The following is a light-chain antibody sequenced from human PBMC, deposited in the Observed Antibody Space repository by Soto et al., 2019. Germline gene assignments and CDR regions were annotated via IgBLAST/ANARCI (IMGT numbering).Light chain of an antibody. Sequence: QSALTQPASVSGSPGQSITISCTGSPSDVGAYNYVSWYQQHPDKAPKLMIFEVSNRPSGVSNRFSGSKSGNTASLTISGLQAEDEADYYCSSYSTILTVRLFGGGTKLTVL. J-gene: IGLJ3*02. CDR1: PSDVGAYNY. CDR3: SSYSTILTVRL. V-gene: IGLV2-14*01. CDR2: EVS.